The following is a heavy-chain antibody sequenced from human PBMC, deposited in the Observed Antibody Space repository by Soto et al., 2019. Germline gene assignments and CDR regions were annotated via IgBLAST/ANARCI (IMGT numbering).Heavy chain of an antibody. J-gene: IGHJ4*02. V-gene: IGHV1-2*02. CDR1: GYTFTGYY. CDR2: INPNSGGT. Sequence: ASVKVSCKASGYTFTGYYMHWVRQAPGQGLEWMGWINPNSGGTNYAQKFQGRVTMTRDTPISTAYMELSRLRSDDTAVYYCARVGSSSWYGDYYFDYWGQGTLVTVSS. CDR3: ARVGSSSWYGDYYFDY. D-gene: IGHD6-13*01.